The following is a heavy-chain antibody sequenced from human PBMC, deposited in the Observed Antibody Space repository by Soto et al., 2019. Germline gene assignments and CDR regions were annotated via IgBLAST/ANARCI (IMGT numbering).Heavy chain of an antibody. CDR3: TRENRRAYNYGMDV. V-gene: IGHV3-72*01. CDR1: GLILSDHD. Sequence: PGGSLRLSCVGSGLILSDHDMDWVRQAPGKGLEWVGRSRDKGNSYTTGYAASVKGRFIISRDDSKNSVYLQMNSLKTEDTAVYYCTRENRRAYNYGMDVWGQGTTVTVSS. J-gene: IGHJ6*02. CDR2: SRDKGNSYTT.